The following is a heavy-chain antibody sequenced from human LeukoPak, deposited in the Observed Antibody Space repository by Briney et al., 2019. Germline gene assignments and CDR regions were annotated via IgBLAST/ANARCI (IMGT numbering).Heavy chain of an antibody. J-gene: IGHJ4*02. Sequence: SETLSLTCTVSGGSISSGGYYWSWIRQPPGKGLEWIGYIYHSGSTYYNPSLKSRVTISVDRSKNQFSLKLSSVTAADTAVYYCARSYGDFWSGYPFGYWGQGTLVTVSS. CDR2: IYHSGST. V-gene: IGHV4-30-2*01. CDR3: ARSYGDFWSGYPFGY. CDR1: GGSISSGGYY. D-gene: IGHD3-3*01.